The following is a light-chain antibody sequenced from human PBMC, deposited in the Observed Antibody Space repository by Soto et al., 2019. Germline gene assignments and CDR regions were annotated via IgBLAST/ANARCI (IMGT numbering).Light chain of an antibody. V-gene: IGLV1-40*01. CDR1: SSNIGAGYD. Sequence: QSALTQPPSVSGAPGQRVTISCTGSSSNIGAGYDVHWYQQLPGTAPKLLICGNSNRPSGVPDRFSGSKSGTSASLAITGLQAEDEADYYCQSYDSSLSGSGVFGTGTKVTVL. CDR3: QSYDSSLSGSGV. J-gene: IGLJ1*01. CDR2: GNS.